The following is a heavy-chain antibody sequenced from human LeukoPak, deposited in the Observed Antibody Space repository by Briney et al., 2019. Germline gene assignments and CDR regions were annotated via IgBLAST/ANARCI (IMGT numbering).Heavy chain of an antibody. V-gene: IGHV4-59*01. Sequence: SETLSLTCTVSGGSNSGNYWSWIRQPPGRGLEWIGYFYYTGSTNYNPSLKSRVTMSVDTSKNQFSLRLSSVTAADTAVYYCARLRIAAAYYWGQGTLVTVSS. CDR3: ARLRIAAAYY. CDR2: FYYTGST. D-gene: IGHD6-13*01. CDR1: GGSNSGNY. J-gene: IGHJ4*02.